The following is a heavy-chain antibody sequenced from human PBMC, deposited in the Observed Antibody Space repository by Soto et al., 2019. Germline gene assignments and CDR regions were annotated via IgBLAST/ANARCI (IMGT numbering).Heavy chain of an antibody. Sequence: QVQLQESGPGLVKPSETLSLTCNVSGGYVRSGSYYWSWIRQPPGKGLEWIGYIYYSGSTNYNPSLKSRVTISVDTSKNQFSLKLSSVTAADTAVYYCARFGDSSDPWGQGTLVTVSS. CDR2: IYYSGST. V-gene: IGHV4-61*01. CDR3: ARFGDSSDP. CDR1: GGYVRSGSYY. J-gene: IGHJ5*02. D-gene: IGHD4-17*01.